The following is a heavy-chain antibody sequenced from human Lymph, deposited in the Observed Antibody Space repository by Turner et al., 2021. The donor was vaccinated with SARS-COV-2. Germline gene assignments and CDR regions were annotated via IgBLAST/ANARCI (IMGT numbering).Heavy chain of an antibody. CDR1: GFTFSSYA. J-gene: IGHJ4*02. CDR2: ISYDGSNK. Sequence: QVQLVESGGGVVQPGRSLRLSCAASGFTFSSYAMHWVRQAPGKGLEWVALISYDGSNKYYADSVKGRFTISRDNSKNTLYLQMNSLRAEDTAVYYCARDGGGNFNYWGQGTLVTVSS. CDR3: ARDGGGNFNY. D-gene: IGHD2-15*01. V-gene: IGHV3-30-3*01.